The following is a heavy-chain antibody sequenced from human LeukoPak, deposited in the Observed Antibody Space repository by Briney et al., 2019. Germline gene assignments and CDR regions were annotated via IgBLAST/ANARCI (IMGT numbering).Heavy chain of an antibody. Sequence: GGSLRLSCTGSKFTFSNYGMQWVRQALGKGLEWVAVVSAHGTTKYYADSVKGRFTISRDNSRNTMYLQMNSLRAEDTAVYYCAKEFDSGGYGANFDSWGQGTLVTVSS. V-gene: IGHV3-30*18. D-gene: IGHD3-10*01. CDR1: KFTFSNYG. CDR3: AKEFDSGGYGANFDS. J-gene: IGHJ4*02. CDR2: VSAHGTTK.